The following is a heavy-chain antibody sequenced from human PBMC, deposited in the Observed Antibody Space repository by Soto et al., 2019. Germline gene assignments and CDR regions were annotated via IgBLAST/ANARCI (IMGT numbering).Heavy chain of an antibody. D-gene: IGHD5-12*01. J-gene: IGHJ4*02. Sequence: PSETLSLTCTVSGDSISSSNYYWAWIRQPPGKGLEWIGSIFYSGNTYYNPSLKSRLTISMDMSKNQFSLKLSSVTAADTAVYYCARHPYSGYDFEYWGQGTLVTVSS. CDR3: ARHPYSGYDFEY. V-gene: IGHV4-39*01. CDR1: GDSISSSNYY. CDR2: IFYSGNT.